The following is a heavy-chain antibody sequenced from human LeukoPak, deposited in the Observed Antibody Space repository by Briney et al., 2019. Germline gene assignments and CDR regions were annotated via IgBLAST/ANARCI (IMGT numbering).Heavy chain of an antibody. CDR1: GGPIRSNF. J-gene: IGHJ4*02. V-gene: IGHV4-59*01. CDR2: MYYSKSP. Sequence: SETLSLTCTVSGGPIRSNFWTWIRQPPGKGLEWIGYMYYSKSPNYNPSLKSRVTISVDTSKNQFSLKLSSVTAADTAVYYCARSWGDDLWSGYYYYDYWGQGTLVTVSS. CDR3: ARSWGDDLWSGYYYYDY. D-gene: IGHD3-3*01.